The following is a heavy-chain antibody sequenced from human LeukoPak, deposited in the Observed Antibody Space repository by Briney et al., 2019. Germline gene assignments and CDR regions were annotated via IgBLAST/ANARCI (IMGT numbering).Heavy chain of an antibody. Sequence: GGSLRLSCAASGFTFSSYWMHWVRQAPGKGLVWVSRINSDGSSTSYADSVKGRFTISRDNAKNTLYPQMNSLRAEDTAVYYCARDRIAAAGRGWFDPWGQGTLVTVSS. CDR2: INSDGSST. J-gene: IGHJ5*02. CDR3: ARDRIAAAGRGWFDP. V-gene: IGHV3-74*01. D-gene: IGHD6-13*01. CDR1: GFTFSSYW.